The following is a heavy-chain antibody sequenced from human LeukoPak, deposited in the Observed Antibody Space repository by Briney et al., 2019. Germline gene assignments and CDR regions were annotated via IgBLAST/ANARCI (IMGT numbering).Heavy chain of an antibody. D-gene: IGHD6-19*01. Sequence: SETLSLTCTVSGGSISSHYWSWIRQPPGKGLEWIGCISYSGSTSYNPSLNSRVTMSVDTSKNQFSLKLTSVTAADTAVYYCARGGWSVDYWGQGTLVTVSS. CDR1: GGSISSHY. V-gene: IGHV4-59*08. J-gene: IGHJ4*02. CDR2: ISYSGST. CDR3: ARGGWSVDY.